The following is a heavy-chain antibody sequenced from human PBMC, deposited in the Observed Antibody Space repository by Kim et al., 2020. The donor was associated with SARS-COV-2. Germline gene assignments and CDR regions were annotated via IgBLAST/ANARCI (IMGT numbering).Heavy chain of an antibody. D-gene: IGHD6-13*01. CDR1: GGSISSSSYY. CDR3: ARHSLGGSWYGSGYYYGMDV. CDR2: IYYSGST. Sequence: SETLSLTCTVSGGSISSSSYYWGWIRQPPGKGLEWIGSIYYSGSTYYNPSLKSRVTISVDTSKKQFSLKLSSVTAADTAVYYCARHSLGGSWYGSGYYYGMDVWGQGTTVTVSS. V-gene: IGHV4-39*01. J-gene: IGHJ6*02.